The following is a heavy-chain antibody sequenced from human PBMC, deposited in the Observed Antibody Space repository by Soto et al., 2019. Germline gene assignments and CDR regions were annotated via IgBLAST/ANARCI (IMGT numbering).Heavy chain of an antibody. CDR1: GFTFSSYA. J-gene: IGHJ4*02. Sequence: GGSLRLSCAASGFTFSSYAMHWVRQAPGKGLEWVAVISYDGSNKYYADSVKGRFTISRDNSKNTLYLQMNSLRAEDTAVYYCARRTSRYSSGWYTFDYWGQGTLVTVSS. CDR2: ISYDGSNK. CDR3: ARRTSRYSSGWYTFDY. D-gene: IGHD6-19*01. V-gene: IGHV3-30-3*01.